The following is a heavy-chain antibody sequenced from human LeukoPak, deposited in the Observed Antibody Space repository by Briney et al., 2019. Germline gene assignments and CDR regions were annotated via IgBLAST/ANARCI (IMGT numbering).Heavy chain of an antibody. V-gene: IGHV3-21*01. CDR3: ARGPKSLVTKLGSHSDY. CDR1: GFTFSTYS. J-gene: IGHJ4*02. D-gene: IGHD4-17*01. CDR2: ITSSGAYI. Sequence: GGSLRLSCAASGFTFSTYSMNWVRQAPGKGLEWVSSITSSGAYIFYADSMKGRFTISRDNAKNSLYLQMNSLRADDTAVYYCARGPKSLVTKLGSHSDYWGQGTLVTVSS.